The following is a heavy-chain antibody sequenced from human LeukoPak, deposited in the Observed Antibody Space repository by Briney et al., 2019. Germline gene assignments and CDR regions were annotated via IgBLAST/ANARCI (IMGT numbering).Heavy chain of an antibody. J-gene: IGHJ6*03. CDR2: MNPNSGNT. Sequence: ASVKVSCKASGYTFTSYDINWVRQATGQGLEWMGWMNPNSGNTGYAQKFQGRVSMTRDMSTSTVYMELSSLRSEDTAVYYCARDLSRGYCSSTSCYSNYMDVWGKGTTVTVSS. CDR3: ARDLSRGYCSSTSCYSNYMDV. V-gene: IGHV1-8*01. CDR1: GYTFTSYD. D-gene: IGHD2-2*01.